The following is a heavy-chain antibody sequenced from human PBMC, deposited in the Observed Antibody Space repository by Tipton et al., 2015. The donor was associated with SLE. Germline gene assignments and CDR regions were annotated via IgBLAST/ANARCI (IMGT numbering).Heavy chain of an antibody. J-gene: IGHJ4*02. CDR1: GFTVSSNF. Sequence: SLRLSCAASGFTVSSNFMSWVRQAPGKGLEWVAVISYDGSNKYYADSVKGRFTISRDNSKNTLYLQMNSLRAEDTAVYYCARSILYMVQVFVDYWGQGTLVTVSS. CDR3: ARSILYMVQVFVDY. V-gene: IGHV3-30*03. D-gene: IGHD3-10*01. CDR2: ISYDGSNK.